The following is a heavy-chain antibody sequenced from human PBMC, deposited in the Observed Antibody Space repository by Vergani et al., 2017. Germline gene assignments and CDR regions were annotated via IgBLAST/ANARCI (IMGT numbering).Heavy chain of an antibody. D-gene: IGHD3-22*01. CDR1: GFTFDDYG. J-gene: IGHJ4*02. CDR2: INWNGGST. CDR3: ARSAHDSSGYYGGDYVDC. V-gene: IGHV3-20*04. Sequence: EVQLVESGGGVVRPGGSLRLSCAASGFTFDDYGMSWVRQAPGKGLEWVSGINWNGGSTGYADSVKGRFTISRDNAKNSLYLQMNSLRAEDTAWYYCARSAHDSSGYYGGDYVDCWGQGTLVTVSS.